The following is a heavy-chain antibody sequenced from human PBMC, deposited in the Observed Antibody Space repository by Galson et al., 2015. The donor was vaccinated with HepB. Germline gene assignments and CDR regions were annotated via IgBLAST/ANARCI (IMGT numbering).Heavy chain of an antibody. CDR2: ISGSGSGGRT. CDR3: AKDDNEYGDYAVGQYSCYYGMDV. J-gene: IGHJ6*02. V-gene: IGHV3-23*01. D-gene: IGHD4-17*01. CDR1: GITFSSYA. Sequence: SLRLSCAASGITFSSYAMNWVRQAPGKGLEWVSVISGSGSGGRTYYADSVKGRFTISRDDSKNTLYLQMNSLRADDTAVYYCAKDDNEYGDYAVGQYSCYYGMDVWGQGTTVTVSS.